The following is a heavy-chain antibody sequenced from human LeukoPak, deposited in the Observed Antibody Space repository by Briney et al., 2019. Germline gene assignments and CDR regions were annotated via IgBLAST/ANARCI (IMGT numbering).Heavy chain of an antibody. D-gene: IGHD1-26*01. CDR2: IYHSGST. Sequence: SSETLSLTCAVSGGSISSGGYSWSWIRQPPGKGLEWIGYIYHSGSTYYNPSLKSRVTISVDRSKNQFSLKLSSVTAADTAVYYCARVSGSYALYAFDIWGQGTMVTVSS. V-gene: IGHV4-30-2*01. CDR1: GGSISSGGYS. J-gene: IGHJ3*02. CDR3: ARVSGSYALYAFDI.